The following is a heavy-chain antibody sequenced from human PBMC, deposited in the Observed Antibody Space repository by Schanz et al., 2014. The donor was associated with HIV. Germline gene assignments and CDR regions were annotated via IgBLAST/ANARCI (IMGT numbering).Heavy chain of an antibody. J-gene: IGHJ6*02. Sequence: VQVVESGGGLVQPGGSLRLSCAASGFTFTSYSMNWVRQAPGKGLEWVSYISSSSSTIYYADSVKGRFTISRDNAKNSLYLQMKSLRDEDTAVYYCAREWVYYYYYGMDVWGQGTTVTVSS. D-gene: IGHD6-13*01. CDR1: GFTFTSYS. CDR3: AREWVYYYYYGMDV. V-gene: IGHV3-48*02. CDR2: ISSSSSTI.